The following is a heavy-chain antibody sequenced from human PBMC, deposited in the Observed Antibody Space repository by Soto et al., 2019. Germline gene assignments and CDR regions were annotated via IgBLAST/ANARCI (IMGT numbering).Heavy chain of an antibody. J-gene: IGHJ6*02. Sequence: SETLSLTGAVYGGSFTYYYWSWIPQPPGKGLEWIGEITHTGGFGSTPSLASRATISVDTTKNQFSMKLSSVTTADTALYYSARGRPRPSAAYNGHGYYGMDVWGQGTTVTVSS. V-gene: IGHV4-34*01. CDR1: GGSFTYYY. CDR2: ITHTGGF. CDR3: ARGRPRPSAAYNGHGYYGMDV. D-gene: IGHD2-2*01.